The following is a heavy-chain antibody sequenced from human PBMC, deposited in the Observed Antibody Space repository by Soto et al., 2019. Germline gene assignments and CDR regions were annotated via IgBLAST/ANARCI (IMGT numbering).Heavy chain of an antibody. CDR3: ARDPHFIAAAGTNWFDP. CDR1: GFTFSSYS. J-gene: IGHJ5*02. CDR2: ISSSSSYI. D-gene: IGHD6-13*01. Sequence: PGGSLRLSCAASGFTFSSYSMNWVRQAPGKGLEWVSSISSSSSYIYYADSVKGRFTISRDNAKNSLYLQMNSLRAEDTAVYYCARDPHFIAAAGTNWFDPWGQGTLVTVSS. V-gene: IGHV3-21*01.